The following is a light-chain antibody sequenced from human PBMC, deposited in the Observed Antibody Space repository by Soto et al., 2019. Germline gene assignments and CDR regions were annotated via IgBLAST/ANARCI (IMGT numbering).Light chain of an antibody. V-gene: IGKV1-39*01. CDR1: RTIATY. Sequence: DIQMTQSPSSLSASVGDRVTITCRASRTIATYLNWYHQKPGQAPKLLIYAAARLQSGVPSRFSGSGSGTEFTLTISSLQPEDFATFFCQQSYSRPWTFGQGTKVEIK. J-gene: IGKJ1*01. CDR3: QQSYSRPWT. CDR2: AAA.